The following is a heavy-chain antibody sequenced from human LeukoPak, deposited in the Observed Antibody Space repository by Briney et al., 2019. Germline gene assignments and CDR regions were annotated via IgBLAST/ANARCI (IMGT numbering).Heavy chain of an antibody. CDR1: GFTFSTYA. V-gene: IGHV3-23*01. J-gene: IGHJ4*02. CDR2: ISDSGGST. Sequence: GESLRLSCAASGFTFSTYAMSWVRQAPGKGLEWVSAISDSGGSTYYADSVKGRFTISRDNSKNTLYLQMNSLRAEDTAVYYCAKGRSSSWYFLYWGQGTLVTVSS. CDR3: AKGRSSSWYFLY. D-gene: IGHD6-13*01.